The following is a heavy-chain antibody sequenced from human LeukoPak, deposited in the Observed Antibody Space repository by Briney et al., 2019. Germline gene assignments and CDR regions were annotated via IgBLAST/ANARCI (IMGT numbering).Heavy chain of an antibody. V-gene: IGHV4-4*07. CDR1: GGSISSYY. CDR3: AREPEYYYDSSGSRGYFDL. D-gene: IGHD3-22*01. CDR2: IYTSGST. J-gene: IGHJ2*01. Sequence: PSETLSLTCTVSGGSISSYYWSWIRQPAGKGLEWIWRIYTSGSTNYNPSLKSRVTISVDTPKNQFSLKLSSVTAADTAVYYCAREPEYYYDSSGSRGYFDLWGRGTLVTVSS.